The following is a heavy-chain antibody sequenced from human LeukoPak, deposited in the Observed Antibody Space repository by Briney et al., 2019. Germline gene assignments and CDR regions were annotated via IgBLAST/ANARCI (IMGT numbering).Heavy chain of an antibody. J-gene: IGHJ4*02. D-gene: IGHD3-16*01. CDR3: AREPPGGGFDY. V-gene: IGHV3-66*01. CDR2: VYSGGNT. CDR1: GLTVSSDY. Sequence: GGSLRLSCTASGLTVSSDYMSWVRQAPGKGLEWVSVVYSGGNTYYADSVKGRFTISRDNSKNTLYLQMNSPRAEDTAVYYCAREPPGGGFDYWGQGTLVTVSS.